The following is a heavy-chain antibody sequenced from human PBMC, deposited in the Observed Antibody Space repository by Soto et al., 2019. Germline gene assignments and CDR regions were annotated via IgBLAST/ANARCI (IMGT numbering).Heavy chain of an antibody. CDR2: IYYSGST. J-gene: IGHJ3*02. CDR1: GGSISSSSYY. CDR3: ASPNTDNGVDAFDI. D-gene: IGHD1-1*01. V-gene: IGHV4-39*01. Sequence: SETLSLTCTVSGGSISSSSYYWGWIRQPPGKGLEWIGSIYYSGSTYYNPSLKSRVTISVDTSKNQFSLKLSSVTAADTAVYYCASPNTDNGVDAFDIWGQGTMVTVSS.